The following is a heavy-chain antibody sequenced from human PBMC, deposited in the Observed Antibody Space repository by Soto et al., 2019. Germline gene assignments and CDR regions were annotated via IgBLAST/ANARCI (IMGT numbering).Heavy chain of an antibody. CDR1: GFTFSSYG. Sequence: GGSLRLSCAASGFTFSSYGMHWVRQAPGKGLEWVAVIWYDGSNKYYADSVKGRFTISRDNSKNTLYLQMNSLRAEDTAVYYCARERGDGDDTLGYFDYWGQGTLVTVSS. V-gene: IGHV3-33*01. CDR2: IWYDGSNK. CDR3: ARERGDGDDTLGYFDY. J-gene: IGHJ4*02. D-gene: IGHD4-17*01.